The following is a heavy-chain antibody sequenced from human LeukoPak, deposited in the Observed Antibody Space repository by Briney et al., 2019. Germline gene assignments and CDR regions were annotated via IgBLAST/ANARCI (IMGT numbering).Heavy chain of an antibody. D-gene: IGHD5-18*01. V-gene: IGHV3-23*01. Sequence: GGSLRLSCAASGLTFSSYAMSWVRQAPGKGLEWVSAISGSGGSTYYADSVKGRFTISRDNAKNSLYLQMNSLRAADTAVYYCAREARGYSYGARYDIDYWGQGTLVTVSS. J-gene: IGHJ4*02. CDR3: AREARGYSYGARYDIDY. CDR1: GLTFSSYA. CDR2: ISGSGGST.